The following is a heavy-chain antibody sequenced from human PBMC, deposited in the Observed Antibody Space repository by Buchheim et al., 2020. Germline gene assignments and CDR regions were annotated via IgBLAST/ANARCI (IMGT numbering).Heavy chain of an antibody. V-gene: IGHV3-23*01. CDR1: GFTFSSYA. CDR2: ISGSGGST. CDR3: AKDESSGYTYYYYYGMDV. D-gene: IGHD3-3*01. Sequence: EVQLLESGGGLVQPGGSLRLSCAASGFTFSSYAMSWVRQAPGKGLEWVSAISGSGGSTYYADSVKGRFTISRDNSKNTLYLQMNSLRAEDTAVYYCAKDESSGYTYYYYYGMDVWGQGTT. J-gene: IGHJ6*02.